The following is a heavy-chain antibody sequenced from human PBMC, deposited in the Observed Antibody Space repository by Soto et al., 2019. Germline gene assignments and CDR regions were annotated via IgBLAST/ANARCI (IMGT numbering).Heavy chain of an antibody. J-gene: IGHJ6*02. CDR3: ARGEDSSSWYGFEGYGMDV. V-gene: IGHV1-8*01. CDR1: GYTFTSYD. CDR2: MNPNSGNT. D-gene: IGHD6-13*01. Sequence: QVQLVQSGAEVKKPGASVKVSCKASGYTFTSYDINWVRQATGQGLEWMGWMNPNSGNTGYAQKFQDRVTMTRNTSMSTAYMELSSLRSEDTAVYYCARGEDSSSWYGFEGYGMDVWGQGTTVTFSS.